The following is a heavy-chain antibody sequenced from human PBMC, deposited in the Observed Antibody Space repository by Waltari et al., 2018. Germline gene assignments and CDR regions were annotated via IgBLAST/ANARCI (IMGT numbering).Heavy chain of an antibody. J-gene: IGHJ6*02. CDR1: GFTFSSYS. Sequence: EVQLVESGGGLVKPGGSLRLSCAASGFTFSSYSMNWVRQVPGKGLEWVSSISSSSSYIYYADSVKGRFTISRDNAKNSLYLQMNSLRAEDTAVYYCARDYGYDWGGVIYYYYGMDVWGQGTTVTVSS. V-gene: IGHV3-21*01. CDR3: ARDYGYDWGGVIYYYYGMDV. D-gene: IGHD5-12*01. CDR2: ISSSSSYI.